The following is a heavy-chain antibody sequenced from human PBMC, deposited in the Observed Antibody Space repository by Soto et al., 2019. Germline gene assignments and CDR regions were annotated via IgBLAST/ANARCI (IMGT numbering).Heavy chain of an antibody. J-gene: IGHJ4*02. CDR3: ARGYDSFDY. CDR1: RFTFSSYT. CDR2: ISSSSNYI. V-gene: IGHV3-21*01. D-gene: IGHD3-22*01. Sequence: EVQLVESGGGLVKPGGSLRLSCAASRFTFSSYTLNWVRQAQGKGLEWVSSISSSSNYIYYADSVKGRFTISRDNAKNSLYLQMNSLRAEDTAVYYCARGYDSFDYWGQGTLVTVSS.